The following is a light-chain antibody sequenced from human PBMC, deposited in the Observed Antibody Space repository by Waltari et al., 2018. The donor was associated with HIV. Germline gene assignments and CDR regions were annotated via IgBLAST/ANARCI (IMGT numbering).Light chain of an antibody. V-gene: IGLV2-23*02. J-gene: IGLJ2*01. CDR1: SRDVGNYNL. CDR2: EVS. Sequence: QSALTQPASVSGSPGQSITISCTGTSRDVGNYNLFSWYQQHPGKAPKLMIYEVSKRPSGVSNRFSGSKSGNTASLTISGLQAEDEADYYCCSYAGSVVFGGGTKLTVL. CDR3: CSYAGSVV.